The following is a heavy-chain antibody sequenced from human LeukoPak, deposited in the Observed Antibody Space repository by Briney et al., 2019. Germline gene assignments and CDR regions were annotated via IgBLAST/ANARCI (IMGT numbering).Heavy chain of an antibody. CDR1: GFTFSSYS. D-gene: IGHD6-19*01. V-gene: IGHV3-21*04. CDR2: ISSISTYK. Sequence: GGSLRLSCAASGFTFSSYSMNWVRQAPGKGLEWISSISSISTYKFYADSVKGRFTISRDNAKNSLYLQMNSLRAEDTAVYYCARGSVAGFYMDVWGKGTTVTISS. J-gene: IGHJ6*03. CDR3: ARGSVAGFYMDV.